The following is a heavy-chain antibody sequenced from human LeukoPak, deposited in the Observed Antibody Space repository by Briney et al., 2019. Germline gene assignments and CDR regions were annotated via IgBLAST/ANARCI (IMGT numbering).Heavy chain of an antibody. D-gene: IGHD3-22*01. CDR2: ISAYNGQT. J-gene: IGHJ4*02. Sequence: GASVKVSRKASGYTVTKFGISWVRQAPGQGLEWLGWISAYNGQTHYAQKFQGRVTMTTDSSTNTAYMDLLSLRSDDTAVYYCARESNYYDTRGYQTYYSDYWGQGTLVTVSS. CDR1: GYTVTKFG. V-gene: IGHV1-18*01. CDR3: ARESNYYDTRGYQTYYSDY.